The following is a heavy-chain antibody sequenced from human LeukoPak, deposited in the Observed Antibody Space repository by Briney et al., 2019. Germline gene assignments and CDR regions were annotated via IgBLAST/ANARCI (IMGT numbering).Heavy chain of an antibody. CDR3: ARYEDYYYYMDV. V-gene: IGHV4-34*01. J-gene: IGHJ6*03. D-gene: IGHD3-16*01. CDR2: INHSGST. Sequence: TSETLSLTCAVYGGSFSGYYWSWIRQPPGKGLEWIGEINHSGSTNYNPSLKSRVTISVDTSKNQFSLKLSSVTAADTAVYYCARYEDYYYYMDVWGKGTTVTVSS. CDR1: GGSFSGYY.